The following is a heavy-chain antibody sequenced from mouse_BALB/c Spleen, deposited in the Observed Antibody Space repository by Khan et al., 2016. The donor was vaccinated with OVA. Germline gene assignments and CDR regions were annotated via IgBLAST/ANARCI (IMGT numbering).Heavy chain of an antibody. J-gene: IGHJ4*01. V-gene: IGHV3-2*02. Sequence: EVQLQESGPGLVNPSQSLSLTCTVTGYSITSDYAWNWIRQFPGNKLEWMGYINYSGSTNYNPALKSRTSITRDTSKNQFFLQLNSVTTEDTATYYCARDGYRYNDAMDYWGQGTSVTVSS. D-gene: IGHD2-3*01. CDR2: INYSGST. CDR3: ARDGYRYNDAMDY. CDR1: GYSITSDYA.